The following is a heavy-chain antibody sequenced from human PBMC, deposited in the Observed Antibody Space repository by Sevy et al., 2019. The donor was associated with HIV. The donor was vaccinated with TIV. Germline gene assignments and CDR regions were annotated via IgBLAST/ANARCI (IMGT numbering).Heavy chain of an antibody. CDR2: INHSGST. CDR3: ARHCGSTSCSHAFDI. V-gene: IGHV4-34*01. J-gene: IGHJ3*02. Sequence: SETMSLTCAVYGGSFSGYYWSWIRQPPGKGMEWIGEINHSGSTNYNPSLKSRVTISVDTSKNQFSLKLSSVTAADTAVYYCARHCGSTSCSHAFDIWGQGTMVTVSS. CDR1: GGSFSGYY. D-gene: IGHD2-2*01.